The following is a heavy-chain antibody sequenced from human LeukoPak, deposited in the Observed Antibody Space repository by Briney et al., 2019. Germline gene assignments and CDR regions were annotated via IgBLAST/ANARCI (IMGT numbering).Heavy chain of an antibody. J-gene: IGHJ4*02. D-gene: IGHD3-22*01. CDR2: IIPMFDTT. V-gene: IGHV1-69*06. CDR1: TGTFSSYA. Sequence: SVKLSCNAATGTFSSYALSWVRHPPGRGLEWMGRIIPMFDTTDYTQRFQGRVTFTADKSTGTAFMELSSLRFDDTATYYFVRDFDTSGPQKNYFDFWGQGTLVTVSS. CDR3: VRDFDTSGPQKNYFDF.